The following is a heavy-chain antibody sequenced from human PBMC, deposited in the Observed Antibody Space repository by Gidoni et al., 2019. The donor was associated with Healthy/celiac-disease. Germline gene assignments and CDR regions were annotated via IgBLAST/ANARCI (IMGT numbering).Heavy chain of an antibody. CDR3: ARDRGIVVVPAAMRDYYYGMDV. Sequence: EVQLVESGGGLVKPGGSLRLSCAASGFTFSSYSMTWVRQAPGKGLEWVSSISSSISYIYYADSVKGRFTISRDNAKNSLYLQMNSLRAEDTAVYYCARDRGIVVVPAAMRDYYYGMDVWGQGTTVTVSS. J-gene: IGHJ6*02. D-gene: IGHD2-2*01. V-gene: IGHV3-21*01. CDR2: ISSSISYI. CDR1: GFTFSSYS.